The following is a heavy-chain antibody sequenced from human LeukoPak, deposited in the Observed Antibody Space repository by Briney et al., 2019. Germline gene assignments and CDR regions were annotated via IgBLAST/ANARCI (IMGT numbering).Heavy chain of an antibody. J-gene: IGHJ5*02. CDR1: GGSISSYY. Sequence: PSETLSLTRTVSGGSISSYYWSWIRQPPGKGLEWIGYIYYSGSTNYNPSLKSRVTISVDTSKNQFSLKLSSVTAADTAVYYCARDYSRLRFLRFDPWGEDNLVTVSS. CDR3: ARDYSRLRFLRFDP. V-gene: IGHV4-59*01. CDR2: IYYSGST. D-gene: IGHD3-3*01.